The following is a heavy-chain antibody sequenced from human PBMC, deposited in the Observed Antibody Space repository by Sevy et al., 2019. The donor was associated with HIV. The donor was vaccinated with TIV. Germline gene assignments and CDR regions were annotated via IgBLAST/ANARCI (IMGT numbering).Heavy chain of an antibody. V-gene: IGHV4-59*01. J-gene: IGHJ4*02. CDR2: IYYSGST. Sequence: SETLSLTCTVSGGSISSYYWSWIRQPPGKGLEWIGYIYYSGSTNYNPSLKSRVTISVDTSKNKFSLKLSSVTAADTAVYYCARERTYYGFDYWGQGTLVTVSS. CDR1: GGSISSYY. CDR3: ARERTYYGFDY. D-gene: IGHD1-26*01.